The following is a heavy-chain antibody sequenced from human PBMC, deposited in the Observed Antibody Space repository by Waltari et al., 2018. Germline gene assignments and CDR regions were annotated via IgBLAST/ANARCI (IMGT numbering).Heavy chain of an antibody. CDR2: IIPMDGVT. J-gene: IGHJ4*02. D-gene: IGHD4-17*01. CDR3: ARDLGTTVTEPYFDS. Sequence: QVQLVQSGAEVKEPGSSLEVSCKASRGTFSISGITWLRPAPGQGLEWMGRIIPMDGVTNYAQKFQGRVTISADKSTYTAYMDLSSLTSEDTAVYFCARDLGTTVTEPYFDSWGQGTLVTVSS. V-gene: IGHV1-69*09. CDR1: RGTFSISG.